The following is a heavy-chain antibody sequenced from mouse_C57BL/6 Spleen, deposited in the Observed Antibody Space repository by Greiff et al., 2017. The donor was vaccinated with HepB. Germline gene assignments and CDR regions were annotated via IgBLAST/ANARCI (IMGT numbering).Heavy chain of an antibody. V-gene: IGHV5-9*01. CDR3: ARFLRGYAMDY. J-gene: IGHJ4*01. CDR2: ISGGGGNT. Sequence: EVKVVESGGGLVKPGGSLKLSCAASGFTFSSYTMSWVRQTPEKRLEWVATISGGGGNTYYPDSVKGRFTISRDNAKNTLYLQMSSLRSEDTALYYCARFLRGYAMDYWGQGTSVTVSS. CDR1: GFTFSSYT. D-gene: IGHD1-1*01.